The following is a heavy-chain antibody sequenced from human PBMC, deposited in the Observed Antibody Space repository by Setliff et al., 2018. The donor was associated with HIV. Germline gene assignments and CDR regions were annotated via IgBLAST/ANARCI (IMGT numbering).Heavy chain of an antibody. J-gene: IGHJ5*02. D-gene: IGHD6-19*01. CDR2: IKQDGSEK. Sequence: GGSLRLSCAASGFTLSNFWMTWVRQAPGKGLEWVASIKQDGSEKNYVDSVKGRFTLSRDNAKNSLYLQMSSLRADDTAVYYCAKDKGSSGWSAWGQGTLVTVSS. CDR3: AKDKGSSGWSA. CDR1: GFTLSNFW. V-gene: IGHV3-7*03.